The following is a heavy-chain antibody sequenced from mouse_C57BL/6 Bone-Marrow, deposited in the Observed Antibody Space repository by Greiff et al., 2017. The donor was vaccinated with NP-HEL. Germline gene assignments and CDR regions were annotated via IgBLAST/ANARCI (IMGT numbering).Heavy chain of an antibody. D-gene: IGHD1-1*01. CDR1: GFTFSSYA. CDR2: ISSGGDYI. V-gene: IGHV5-9-1*02. J-gene: IGHJ4*01. CDR3: TRGDYGSSYEAMDY. Sequence: EVQGVESGEGLVKPGGSLKLSCAASGFTFSSYAMSWVRQTPEKRLEWVAYISSGGDYIYYADTVKGRFTISRDNARNTLYLQMSSLKSEDTAMYYCTRGDYGSSYEAMDYWGQGTSVTVSS.